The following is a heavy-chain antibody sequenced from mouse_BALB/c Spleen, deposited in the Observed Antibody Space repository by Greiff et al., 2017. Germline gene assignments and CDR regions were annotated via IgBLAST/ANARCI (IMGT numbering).Heavy chain of an antibody. CDR2: IYPGDGDT. J-gene: IGHJ4*01. D-gene: IGHD1-1*01. CDR1: GYTFTSYW. Sequence: VQLVESGAELARPGASVKLSCKASGYTFTSYWMQWVKQRPGQGLEWIGAIYPGDGDTRYTQKFKGKATLTADKSSSTAYMQLSSLASEDSAVYYCARSPYYYGSSYGAMDYWGQGTSVTVSS. V-gene: IGHV1-87*01. CDR3: ARSPYYYGSSYGAMDY.